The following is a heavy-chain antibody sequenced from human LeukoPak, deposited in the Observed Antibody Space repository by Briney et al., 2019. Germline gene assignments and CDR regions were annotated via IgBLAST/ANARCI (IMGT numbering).Heavy chain of an antibody. V-gene: IGHV4-59*08. Sequence: PSETLSLTCTVPGGSISSYYWSWIRQPPGKGLEWIGYIYYSGSTNYNPSLKSRVTISVDTSKNQFSLKLSSVTAADTAVYYCAGYCSGGSCYGLGNNWFDPWGQGTLVTVSS. CDR1: GGSISSYY. D-gene: IGHD2-15*01. J-gene: IGHJ5*02. CDR2: IYYSGST. CDR3: AGYCSGGSCYGLGNNWFDP.